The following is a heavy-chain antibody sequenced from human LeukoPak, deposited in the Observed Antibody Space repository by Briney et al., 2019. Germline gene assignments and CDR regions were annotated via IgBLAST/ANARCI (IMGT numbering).Heavy chain of an antibody. CDR2: IHYSGST. Sequence: SGTLSLTCTVSGGSISSSIYFWGWIRQPPGKGLEWIGSIHYSGSTYHDPSLKSRVTVSLDTSKNQFSLKLSSVTAADTAVYYCARDLNLYYYDSSVAGGFDYWGQGTLVTVSS. J-gene: IGHJ4*02. D-gene: IGHD3-22*01. CDR1: GGSISSSIYF. V-gene: IGHV4-39*02. CDR3: ARDLNLYYYDSSVAGGFDY.